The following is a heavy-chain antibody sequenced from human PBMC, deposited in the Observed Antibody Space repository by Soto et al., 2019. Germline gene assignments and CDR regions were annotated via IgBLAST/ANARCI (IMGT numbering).Heavy chain of an antibody. J-gene: IGHJ3*01. CDR1: GFTFSAYG. CDR3: ERVCGGDCVNAFDV. V-gene: IGHV3-33*05. CDR2: ISFDSRDK. Sequence: QVQLVESGGGVVQPGRSLRLSCAASGFTFSAYGIHCVRQAPGKGLEWVATISFDSRDKLYVDSMKGGLTISRENSRNTVYLQMDSLRAEDTAVYHCERVCGGDCVNAFDVGGQGTVVTFSS. D-gene: IGHD2-21*02.